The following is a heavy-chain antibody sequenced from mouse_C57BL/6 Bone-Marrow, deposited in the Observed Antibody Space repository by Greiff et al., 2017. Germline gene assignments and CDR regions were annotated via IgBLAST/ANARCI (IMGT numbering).Heavy chain of an antibody. Sequence: VQLQQSGAELVKPGASVKLSCTASGFNIKDYYIHWVKQRTEQGLEWIGRIDPEDGETKYSPEFQDKATITADTSSNTASLQLSSLTSEDAAVYYCTRSLIYYGTNYWGQGTTLTVSS. CDR1: GFNIKDYY. J-gene: IGHJ2*01. V-gene: IGHV14-2*01. D-gene: IGHD1-1*01. CDR3: TRSLIYYGTNY. CDR2: IDPEDGET.